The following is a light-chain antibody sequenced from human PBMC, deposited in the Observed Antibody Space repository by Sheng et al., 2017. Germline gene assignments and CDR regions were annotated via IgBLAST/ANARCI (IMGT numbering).Light chain of an antibody. Sequence: EIVMTQSPATLSMSPGERVTLSRRASQSITNNLAWYQQRPGQAPRLLIYGASTRATGIPARFSGSGSGTEFTLTISSLQSADFAVYYCQQYNNRPRTFGQGTKVEIK. CDR3: QQYNNRPRT. CDR1: QSITNN. J-gene: IGKJ1*01. V-gene: IGKV3-15*01. CDR2: GAS.